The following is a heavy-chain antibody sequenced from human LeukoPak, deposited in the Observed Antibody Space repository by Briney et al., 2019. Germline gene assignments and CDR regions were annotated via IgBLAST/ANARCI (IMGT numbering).Heavy chain of an antibody. Sequence: ASVKVSCKASGYTFTGYYMHWVRQAPGQGLEWMGWINPNSGGTNYAQKLQGRVTMTRDTSISTAYMELSRLRSDDTAVYYCARGIRFLEWLLEYNWFDPWGQGTLVTVSS. CDR1: GYTFTGYY. CDR2: INPNSGGT. CDR3: ARGIRFLEWLLEYNWFDP. V-gene: IGHV1-2*02. J-gene: IGHJ5*02. D-gene: IGHD3-3*01.